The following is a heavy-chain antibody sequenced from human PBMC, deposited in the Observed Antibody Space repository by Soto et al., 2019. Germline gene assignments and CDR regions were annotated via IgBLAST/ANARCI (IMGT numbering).Heavy chain of an antibody. V-gene: IGHV3-30*18. Sequence: QVQLVESGGGVVQPGRSLRLSCAASGFTFSSYGMHWVRQAPGKGLEWVAVISYDGSNKYYADSVKGRFTISRDNSKNXXYLQMNSLNAADTAVKYCAKDRAGGYRGPTGGMDVWDQGTTVTVSS. D-gene: IGHD2-8*02. CDR3: AKDRAGGYRGPTGGMDV. CDR1: GFTFSSYG. CDR2: ISYDGSNK. J-gene: IGHJ6*02.